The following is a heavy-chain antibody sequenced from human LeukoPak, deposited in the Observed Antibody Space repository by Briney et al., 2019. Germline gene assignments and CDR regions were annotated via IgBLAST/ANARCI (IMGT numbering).Heavy chain of an antibody. V-gene: IGHV4-4*07. CDR1: GGSISSYY. J-gene: IGHJ5*02. CDR2: IYNSGST. D-gene: IGHD3-22*01. Sequence: SETLSLTCTVSGGSISSYYWSWIRQPAGKGLEWIGRIYNSGSTNYNPPLKSRVTMSVDTSKNQFSLKLSSVTAADTAVYYCARLCLGYYESRPWFDPWVQGTLVTVSS. CDR3: ARLCLGYYESRPWFDP.